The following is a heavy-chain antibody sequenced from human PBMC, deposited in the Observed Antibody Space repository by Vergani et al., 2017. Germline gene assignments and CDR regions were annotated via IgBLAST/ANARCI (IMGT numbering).Heavy chain of an antibody. Sequence: QLQLQESGSGLVKPSQTLSLTCAVSGGSISSGGYSWSWIRQPPGKGLEWIGYIYHSGSTYYNPSLKSRVTISVDRSKNQFSLKLSSVTAADTAVYYCARGPPHYEGSGPPFDYWGQGTLVTVSS. D-gene: IGHD3-10*01. CDR3: ARGPPHYEGSGPPFDY. CDR2: IYHSGST. J-gene: IGHJ4*02. CDR1: GGSISSGGYS. V-gene: IGHV4-30-2*01.